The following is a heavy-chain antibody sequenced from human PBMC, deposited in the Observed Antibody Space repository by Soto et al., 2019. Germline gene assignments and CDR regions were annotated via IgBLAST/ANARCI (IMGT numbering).Heavy chain of an antibody. Sequence: QVQLQESGPGLVKPSQTLSVTSTVSGGSISSGDDYWSWIRQPPGKGLEWIGYIYYSGSTYYNPSLKSRVTILVDTSKNQFSLKLSSVTAADTAVYYCARGNYGEPWFDPWGQGTLVTVSS. CDR1: GGSISSGDDY. CDR2: IYYSGST. J-gene: IGHJ5*02. CDR3: ARGNYGEPWFDP. V-gene: IGHV4-30-4*01. D-gene: IGHD4-17*01.